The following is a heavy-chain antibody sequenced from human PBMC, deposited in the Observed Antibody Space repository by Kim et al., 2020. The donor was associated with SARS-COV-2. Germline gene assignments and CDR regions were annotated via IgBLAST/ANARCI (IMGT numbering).Heavy chain of an antibody. V-gene: IGHV4-39*07. Sequence: SETLSLTCTVSGGSISSSSYYWGWIRQPPGKGLEWIGSIYYSGSTYYNPSLKSRVTISVDTSKNQFSLKLSSVTAADTAVYYCARDGAPSGAPPMDVWGQGTTVTVSS. CDR3: ARDGAPSGAPPMDV. CDR2: IYYSGST. CDR1: GGSISSSSYY. J-gene: IGHJ6*02. D-gene: IGHD3-16*01.